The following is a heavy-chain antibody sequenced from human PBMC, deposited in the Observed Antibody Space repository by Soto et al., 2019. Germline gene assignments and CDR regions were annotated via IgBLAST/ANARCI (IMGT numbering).Heavy chain of an antibody. V-gene: IGHV4-34*01. CDR3: ARESHDILTGPPWVWYFDL. CDR2: INDRGSI. Sequence: QVQLQQWGAGPLRPLETLSLTCGVSGGSFSGYYWAWIRQSPGKGLEGIGEINDRGSINYNPSMKSRVSISVDTSQNHYSLNLRSVTAADTAVYYCARESHDILTGPPWVWYFDLWGRGTLVTVSS. D-gene: IGHD3-9*01. CDR1: GGSFSGYY. J-gene: IGHJ2*01.